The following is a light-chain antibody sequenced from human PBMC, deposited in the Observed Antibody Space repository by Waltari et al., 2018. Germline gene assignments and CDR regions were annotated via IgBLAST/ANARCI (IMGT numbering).Light chain of an antibody. CDR3: AAWDDSLSVWV. CDR1: SSNIGSNY. Sequence: QSVLTQPPSASGTPGQRVPISCSGSSSNIGSNYVYWYQPLPGTPPKLLIYRNNQRPSGVPDRFSGSKSGTSASLAISGLRSEDEADYYCAAWDDSLSVWVFGGGTKLTVL. CDR2: RNN. V-gene: IGLV1-47*01. J-gene: IGLJ3*02.